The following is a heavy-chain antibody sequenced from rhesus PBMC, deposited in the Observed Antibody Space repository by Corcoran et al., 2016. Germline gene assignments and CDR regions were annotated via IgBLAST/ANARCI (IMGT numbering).Heavy chain of an antibody. CDR2: INSGVGST. CDR1: GFTSSSYG. D-gene: IGHD1-20*01. V-gene: IGHV3S5*01. Sequence: EVQLAETGGGLVQPGGSLKLSCAASGFTSSSYGMSWVRQAPGKGLEWVSAINSGVGSTYYAASVQGRFTISKDNSKDTLSLQMNSLRAEDTAVYYCAKRGIAGTETHFDYWGQGVLVTVSS. J-gene: IGHJ4*01. CDR3: AKRGIAGTETHFDY.